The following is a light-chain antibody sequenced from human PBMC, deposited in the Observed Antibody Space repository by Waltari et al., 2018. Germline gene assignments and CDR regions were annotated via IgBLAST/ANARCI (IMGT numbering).Light chain of an antibody. CDR2: EVS. CDR3: SSYAGSNNFGV. Sequence: QSALTQPPSASGSPGQSVTISCTGTSSDVGGYNYVSWYQQNPGKAPKLMIYEVSKRPSGFPVRFSGSKSGNTASLTVSGLQAEDEADYYCSSYAGSNNFGVFGTGTKVTVL. CDR1: SSDVGGYNY. V-gene: IGLV2-8*01. J-gene: IGLJ1*01.